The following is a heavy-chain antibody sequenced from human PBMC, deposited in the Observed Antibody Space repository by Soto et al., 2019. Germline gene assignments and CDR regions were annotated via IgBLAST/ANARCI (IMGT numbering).Heavy chain of an antibody. CDR3: SRGILV. D-gene: IGHD5-18*01. CDR1: GGSITSGGYC. CDR2: IPYGGST. J-gene: IGHJ4*02. V-gene: IGHV4-31*03. Sequence: QVQLQESGPGLVKPSQTLSLTCTVSGGSITSGGYCWSWFRQHPGKGLDWMGCIPYGGSTSYTPSLNSRVTISVDTSKNQYSLKLSSVTAADTAVYYCSRGILVWGQGTLITVSS.